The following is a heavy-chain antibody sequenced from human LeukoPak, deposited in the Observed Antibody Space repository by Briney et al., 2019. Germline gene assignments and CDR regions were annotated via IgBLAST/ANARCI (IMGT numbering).Heavy chain of an antibody. V-gene: IGHV3-23*01. CDR1: GFTFSSYA. J-gene: IGHJ4*02. CDR3: ARGSDYYDSSGYLHY. CDR2: IIGGGGST. Sequence: PGGSLRLSCAASGFTFSSYAMSWVRQAPGRGLEWVSAIIGGGGSTYYADSVKGRFTISRDNSKNTLYLQMNSLRAEDTAVYYCARGSDYYDSSGYLHYWGQGTLVTVSS. D-gene: IGHD3-22*01.